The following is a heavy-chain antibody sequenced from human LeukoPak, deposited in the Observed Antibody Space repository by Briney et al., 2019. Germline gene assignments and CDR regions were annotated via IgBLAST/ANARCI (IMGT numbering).Heavy chain of an antibody. V-gene: IGHV3-66*01. Sequence: GGSLRLSCAASGFTVSSNYMSWVRQAPGKGLEWVSVIYSGGSTYYADSVKGRFTISRDNSKNTLYLQMNSLRAEDTAVYYCARELGYDYPEYYFDYWGQGTLVTVSS. D-gene: IGHD1-1*01. J-gene: IGHJ4*02. CDR2: IYSGGST. CDR3: ARELGYDYPEYYFDY. CDR1: GFTVSSNY.